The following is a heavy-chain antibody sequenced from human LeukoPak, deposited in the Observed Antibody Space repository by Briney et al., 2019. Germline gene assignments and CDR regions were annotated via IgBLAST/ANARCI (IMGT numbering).Heavy chain of an antibody. CDR1: GFTFSSYW. J-gene: IGHJ5*02. D-gene: IGHD3-22*01. V-gene: IGHV3-7*01. CDR2: IKQDGSEK. CDR3: ARDHYDSSGYFQFDP. Sequence: PGGSLRLSCAASGFTFSSYWMSWVRQPPGKGLEWVANIKQDGSEKYYVDSVKGRFTISRDNAKNSLYLQMNSLRAEDTAVYYCARDHYDSSGYFQFDPWGQGTLVTVSS.